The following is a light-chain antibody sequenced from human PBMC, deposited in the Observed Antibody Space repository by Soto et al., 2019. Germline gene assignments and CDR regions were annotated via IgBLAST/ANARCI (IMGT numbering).Light chain of an antibody. CDR1: QGVSNW. CDR2: AAS. Sequence: DIQMTQSPSSVSASVGDRVTITCRASQGVSNWLAWYQQKPGKAPKLLIYAASTLRSGVPSRFRGSGSGTDFTFTINSLQPEDFATYYCQQANSFPYTFGHGTKLEIK. J-gene: IGKJ2*01. CDR3: QQANSFPYT. V-gene: IGKV1-12*01.